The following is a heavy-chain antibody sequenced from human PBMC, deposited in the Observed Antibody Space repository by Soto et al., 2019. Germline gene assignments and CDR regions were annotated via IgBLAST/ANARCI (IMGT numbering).Heavy chain of an antibody. CDR2: ISASGGST. CDR3: ATSSYYDSSGYYPNDAFDI. CDR1: GFTFSSYA. V-gene: IGHV3-23*01. Sequence: GGSLRLSCAASGFTFSSYAVSWVRQAPGKGLEWVSAISASGGSTYYADSVKGRFTISRDNPKNTLYLQMNSLRAEDTAVYCCATSSYYDSSGYYPNDAFDIWGQGTMVTVSS. J-gene: IGHJ3*02. D-gene: IGHD3-22*01.